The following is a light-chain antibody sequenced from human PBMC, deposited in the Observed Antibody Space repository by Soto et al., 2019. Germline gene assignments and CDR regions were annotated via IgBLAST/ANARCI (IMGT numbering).Light chain of an antibody. V-gene: IGKV1-39*01. Sequence: DIPMTQSPSSLSAFVGDTVTINCRATDSIDRYLNWYQQKPGKAPKLLIYAASSLQRGVPSTFSGGGSGTDFTLTISSLQAEDFATYYCQQSYSSITFGQGTRLDIK. CDR1: DSIDRY. CDR2: AAS. J-gene: IGKJ5*01. CDR3: QQSYSSIT.